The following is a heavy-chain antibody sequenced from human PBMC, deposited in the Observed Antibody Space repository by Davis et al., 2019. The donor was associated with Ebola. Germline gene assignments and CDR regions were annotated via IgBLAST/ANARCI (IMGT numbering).Heavy chain of an antibody. CDR3: ASGYYYYYYYMDV. Sequence: PGGSLRLSCAVYGGSFSGYYWSWIRQPPGKGLEWIGEINHSGSTNYNPSLKSRVTISVDTSKNQFSLKLSSVTAADTAVYYCASGYYYYYYYMDVWGKGTTVTVSS. V-gene: IGHV4-34*01. CDR2: INHSGST. J-gene: IGHJ6*03. CDR1: GGSFSGYY.